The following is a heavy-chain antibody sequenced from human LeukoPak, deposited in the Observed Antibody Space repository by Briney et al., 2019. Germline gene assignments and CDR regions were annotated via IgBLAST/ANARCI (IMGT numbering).Heavy chain of an antibody. CDR2: ISSNGGST. D-gene: IGHD6-13*01. Sequence: GGSLRLSCAASGFTFSSYAMHWVRQAPGKGLEYVSAISSNGGSTYYANSVKGRFTISRDNSKNTLYLQMGSLRAEDMAVYYCARDQVGYSSSWYDYWGQGTLVTVSS. CDR1: GFTFSSYA. J-gene: IGHJ4*02. V-gene: IGHV3-64*01. CDR3: ARDQVGYSSSWYDY.